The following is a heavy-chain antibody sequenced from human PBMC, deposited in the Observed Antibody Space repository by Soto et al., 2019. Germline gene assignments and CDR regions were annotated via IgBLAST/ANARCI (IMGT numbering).Heavy chain of an antibody. CDR2: ISSDGDKK. Sequence: GGSLRLSCGASGFTLSNYAMSWVRQAPGEGLEWVAIISSDGDKKYYAVSVKGRFTISRDNSKNTLYLQMNSLRAEDTAVYYCARFRGAAAFDIWGQGTMVTVSS. J-gene: IGHJ3*02. D-gene: IGHD3-10*01. V-gene: IGHV3-33*08. CDR1: GFTLSNYA. CDR3: ARFRGAAAFDI.